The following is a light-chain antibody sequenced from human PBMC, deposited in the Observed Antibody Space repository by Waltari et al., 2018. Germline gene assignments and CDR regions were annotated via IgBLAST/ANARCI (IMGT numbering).Light chain of an antibody. CDR2: EVT. J-gene: IGLJ2*01. V-gene: IGLV2-23*02. CDR1: SSDVGSYNL. CDR3: CSYAGSSTVV. Sequence: QSALTQPASVSGSPGQSITISCTGTSSDVGSYNLVSWYQQYPGKVPKLMVYEVTKRPSGVSNRFSGSKSGNTASLTISGLQAEDEADYYCCSYAGSSTVVFGGGTKVTVL.